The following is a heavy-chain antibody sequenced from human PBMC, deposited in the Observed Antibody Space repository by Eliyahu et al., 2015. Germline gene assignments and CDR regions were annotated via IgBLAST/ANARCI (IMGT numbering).Heavy chain of an antibody. CDR2: ISAYNGNT. V-gene: IGHV1-18*04. D-gene: IGHD2-2*01. Sequence: QVQLVQSGAEVKKPGASVKVSCKASGXTXXSXGISWVRQAPGQGLEWMGWISAYNGNTNXAQKLQGRVTMTTDTSTSTAYMELRSLRSDDTAVYYCARGRGYCSSTSCYVAPPDYWGQGTLVTVSS. J-gene: IGHJ4*02. CDR3: ARGRGYCSSTSCYVAPPDY. CDR1: GXTXXSXG.